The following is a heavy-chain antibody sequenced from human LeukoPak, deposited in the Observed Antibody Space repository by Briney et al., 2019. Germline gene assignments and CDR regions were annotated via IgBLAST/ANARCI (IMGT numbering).Heavy chain of an antibody. J-gene: IGHJ4*02. D-gene: IGHD3-22*01. CDR2: ISYDGSNK. CDR1: GFTFSSYG. CDR3: AKDKRGKGYYDSSGYWLLSY. V-gene: IGHV3-30*18. Sequence: GGSLRLSCAASGFTFSSYGMHWVRQAPGKGLEWVAVISYDGSNKYYADSVKGRFTISRDNSKNTLYLQMNSLRAEDTAVYYCAKDKRGKGYYDSSGYWLLSYWGQGTLVTVSS.